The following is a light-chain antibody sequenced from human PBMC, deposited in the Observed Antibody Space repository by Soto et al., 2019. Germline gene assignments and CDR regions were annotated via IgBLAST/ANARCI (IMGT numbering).Light chain of an antibody. V-gene: IGLV6-57*04. Sequence: NFLLTQPHSVSESPGKTVTISCTRSSGSIASNYVQWYQQRPGSAPTTVIYEDNQRPSGVPDRFSGSIDSSSNSASLTISGLKTEDEADYYCQSYDSSGYVFGTGTKVTVL. CDR3: QSYDSSGYV. J-gene: IGLJ1*01. CDR2: EDN. CDR1: SGSIASNY.